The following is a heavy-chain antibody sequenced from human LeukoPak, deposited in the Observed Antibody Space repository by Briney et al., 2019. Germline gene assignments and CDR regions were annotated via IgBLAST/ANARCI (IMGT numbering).Heavy chain of an antibody. V-gene: IGHV4-38-2*02. Sequence: SETLSLTCTVSGYSISSVYYWGWIRQPPGKGLEWIGEINHSGSTNYNPSLKSRVTISVDTSKNQFSLKLSSVTAADTAVYYCARARIDYSRVGYSYGFGYYYYYMDVWGKGTTVTVSS. CDR2: INHSGST. CDR1: GYSISSVYY. CDR3: ARARIDYSRVGYSYGFGYYYYYMDV. J-gene: IGHJ6*03. D-gene: IGHD5-18*01.